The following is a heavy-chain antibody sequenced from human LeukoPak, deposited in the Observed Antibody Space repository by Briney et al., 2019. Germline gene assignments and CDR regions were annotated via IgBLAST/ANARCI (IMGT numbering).Heavy chain of an antibody. CDR1: GYAFIAFH. CDR3: ARAPALVSHFDY. V-gene: IGHV1-2*02. J-gene: IGHJ4*02. Sequence: GASVKVSCKAPGYAFIAFHIYWVRQAPGQGLEWMGWINPNTGGTNSAQKFQGRVTMTTDTSITTAYMDLSSLTSDDTAVYYCARAPALVSHFDYWGQGTLVTVSS. CDR2: INPNTGGT. D-gene: IGHD2/OR15-2a*01.